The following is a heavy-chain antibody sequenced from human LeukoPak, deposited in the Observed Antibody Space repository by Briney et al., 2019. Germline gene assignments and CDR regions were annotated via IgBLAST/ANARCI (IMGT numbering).Heavy chain of an antibody. Sequence: PSETLSLTCTVSGYSMSSGYYWGWIRQPPERGLEWIGSMYHTGSTYYNPSLKSRVTISVDTSKNQFYLKLSSVTAADTAVYYCAREGRYCGGGRCSYMDVWGKGTTVTVSS. CDR3: AREGRYCGGGRCSYMDV. J-gene: IGHJ6*03. CDR2: MYHTGST. V-gene: IGHV4-38-2*02. D-gene: IGHD2-15*01. CDR1: GYSMSSGYY.